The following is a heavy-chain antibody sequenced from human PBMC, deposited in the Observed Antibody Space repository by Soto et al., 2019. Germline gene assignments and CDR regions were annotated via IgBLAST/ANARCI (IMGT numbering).Heavy chain of an antibody. Sequence: SVKASCKASGGTFSSYAISWVRQAPGQGLEWVGGIIPIFGTANYAQKFQGRVTITADESTSTAYMELSSLRSEDTAVYYSARVLRSSWCRGPYWCDPWGYGNL. CDR1: GGTFSSYA. J-gene: IGHJ5*02. CDR3: ARVLRSSWCRGPYWCDP. CDR2: IIPIFGTA. D-gene: IGHD6-13*01. V-gene: IGHV1-69*13.